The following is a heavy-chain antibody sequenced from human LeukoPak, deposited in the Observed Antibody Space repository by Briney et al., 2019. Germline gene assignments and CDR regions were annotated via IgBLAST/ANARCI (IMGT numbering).Heavy chain of an antibody. D-gene: IGHD3-16*01. V-gene: IGHV3-74*01. Sequence: GGSLRLSCAASGFTFSSYWMHWVRQAPGKGLAWVSRINSDGSSTSYADSVKGRFTISRDNAKNTLYLQMNSLRAEDTAVYYCARLGGSYYDYVWGSSQAFDYWGQGTLVTVSS. CDR3: ARLGGSYYDYVWGSSQAFDY. CDR1: GFTFSSYW. J-gene: IGHJ4*02. CDR2: INSDGSST.